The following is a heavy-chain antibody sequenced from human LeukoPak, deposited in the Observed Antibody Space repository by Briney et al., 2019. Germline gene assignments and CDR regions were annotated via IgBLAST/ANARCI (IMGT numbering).Heavy chain of an antibody. CDR1: GFTFSSSA. V-gene: IGHV3-30-3*01. Sequence: GGSLRLSCAASGFTFSSSAMHWVRQAPDKGLEWVAVISYDGSNKYYADSVKGRFTISRDNSKNTLYLQMNSLRADDTAVYYCARDRDSSGWYEGFDYWGQGTLVTASS. J-gene: IGHJ4*02. CDR3: ARDRDSSGWYEGFDY. CDR2: ISYDGSNK. D-gene: IGHD6-19*01.